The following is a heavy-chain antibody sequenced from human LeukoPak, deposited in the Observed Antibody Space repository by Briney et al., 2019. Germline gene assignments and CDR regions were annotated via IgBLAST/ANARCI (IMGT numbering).Heavy chain of an antibody. J-gene: IGHJ5*02. V-gene: IGHV3-48*03. D-gene: IGHD5-18*01. CDR3: ARTGGYSQLFDP. CDR2: ISSSGSTI. Sequence: PGGSLRLSCAASGFTFSSYEMNWVRQAPGKGLEWVSYISSSGSTIYYADSVKGRFTISRDNAKNSLYLQMNSLRAEDTAVYYCARTGGYSQLFDPWGQGTLVTVSS. CDR1: GFTFSSYE.